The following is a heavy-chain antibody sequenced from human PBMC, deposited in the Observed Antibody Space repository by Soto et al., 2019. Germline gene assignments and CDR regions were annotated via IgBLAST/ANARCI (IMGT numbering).Heavy chain of an antibody. CDR3: ARDPGYIVVVPAAFYGMDV. Sequence: SVKVSCKASGGTFSSYAISWVRQAPGQGLEWMGGIIPIFGTANYAQKFQGRVTITADESTSTAYMELSSLRSEDTAVYYCARDPGYIVVVPAAFYGMDVWGQGTTVTVSS. V-gene: IGHV1-69*13. CDR1: GGTFSSYA. D-gene: IGHD2-2*01. CDR2: IIPIFGTA. J-gene: IGHJ6*02.